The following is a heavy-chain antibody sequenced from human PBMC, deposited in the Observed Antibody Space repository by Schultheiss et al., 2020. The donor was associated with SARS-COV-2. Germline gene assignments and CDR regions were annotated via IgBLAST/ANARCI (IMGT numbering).Heavy chain of an antibody. CDR2: IYYSGST. CDR1: GGSISSSSYY. V-gene: IGHV4-39*01. J-gene: IGHJ4*02. Sequence: SETLSLTCTVSGGSISSSSYYWGWIRQPPGKGLEWIGSIYYSGSTYYNPSLKSRVTISVDTSKNQFSLKLSSVTAADTAVYYCARRNGGGSGSYYEAFFDYWGQGTLVTVSS. D-gene: IGHD3-10*01. CDR3: ARRNGGGSGSYYEAFFDY.